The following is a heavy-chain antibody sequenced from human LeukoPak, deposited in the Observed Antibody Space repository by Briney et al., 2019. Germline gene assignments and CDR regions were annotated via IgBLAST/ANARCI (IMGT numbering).Heavy chain of an antibody. J-gene: IGHJ5*02. CDR3: ARDGGRPNNWFDP. Sequence: SETLSLTCTVSGYSISSSNWWSWVRQPPGKGLEWIGEIYHSGSTNYNPSLKSRVTISVDKSKNQFSLKLSSVTAADTAVYDCARDGGRPNNWFDPWGQGTLVTVSS. V-gene: IGHV4-4*02. D-gene: IGHD3-3*01. CDR2: IYHSGST. CDR1: GYSISSSNW.